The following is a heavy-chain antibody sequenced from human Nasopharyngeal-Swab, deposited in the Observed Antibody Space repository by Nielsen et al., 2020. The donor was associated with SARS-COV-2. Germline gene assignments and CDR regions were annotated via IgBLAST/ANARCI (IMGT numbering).Heavy chain of an antibody. V-gene: IGHV3-73*01. Sequence: GGSLRLSCAASGFTFSGSDMHWVRQASGKGLEWVGRIRSKANSYATAYAASVKGRFTISGDDSKNTAYLQMNSLKTEDTAVYYCTSSIAAAGSRYYYYYMDVWGKGTTVTVSS. CDR3: TSSIAAAGSRYYYYYMDV. J-gene: IGHJ6*03. D-gene: IGHD6-13*01. CDR1: GFTFSGSD. CDR2: IRSKANSYAT.